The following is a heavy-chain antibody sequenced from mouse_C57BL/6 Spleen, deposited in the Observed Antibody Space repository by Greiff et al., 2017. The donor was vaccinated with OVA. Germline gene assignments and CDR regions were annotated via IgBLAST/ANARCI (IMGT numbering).Heavy chain of an antibody. CDR2: IHPSDSDT. Sequence: QVQLQQSGAELVKPGASVKVSCKASGYTFTSYWLHWVKQRPGQGLEWIGRIHPSDSDTNYNQKFKGKATLNVDKSSSTAYMQLSSLTSEDSAVYYCAIDPPIYDGSSWFAYWGQGTTLTVSS. J-gene: IGHJ2*01. V-gene: IGHV1-74*01. CDR1: GYTFTSYW. D-gene: IGHD2-3*01. CDR3: AIDPPIYDGSSWFAY.